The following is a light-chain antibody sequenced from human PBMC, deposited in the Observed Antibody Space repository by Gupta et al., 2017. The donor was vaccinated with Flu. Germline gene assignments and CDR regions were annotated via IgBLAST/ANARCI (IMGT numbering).Light chain of an antibody. J-gene: IGKJ1*01. Sequence: DIQMTQAPPPLSASVGDRVTITCRASQGISNHLAWFQQKPGKAPKSLIYAASSLQSGVPSRFSGSGSGTDFTLIISSLQPEDFATYYCQQYHTSPPTFGQGTKVEIK. V-gene: IGKV1-16*01. CDR2: AAS. CDR1: QGISNH. CDR3: QQYHTSPPT.